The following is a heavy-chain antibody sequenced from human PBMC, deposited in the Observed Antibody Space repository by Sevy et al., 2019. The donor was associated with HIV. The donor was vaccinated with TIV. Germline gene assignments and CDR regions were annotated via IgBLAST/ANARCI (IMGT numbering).Heavy chain of an antibody. D-gene: IGHD2-2*01. CDR3: ARRGYDYYYYYGMDV. Sequence: ASVKVSCKASGYTFTSYDINWVRQATGQGREWMGWMNPNSGKTGYAQKFQGRVTKTRNTSISTAYMELSSQRSEDTAVYYCARRGYDYYYYYGMDVWGQWTTVTVSS. CDR2: MNPNSGKT. CDR1: GYTFTSYD. J-gene: IGHJ6*02. V-gene: IGHV1-8*01.